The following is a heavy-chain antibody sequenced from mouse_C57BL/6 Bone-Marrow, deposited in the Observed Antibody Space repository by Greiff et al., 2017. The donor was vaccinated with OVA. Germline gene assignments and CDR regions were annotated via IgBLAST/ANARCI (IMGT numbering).Heavy chain of an antibody. CDR3: ARRGYGSSYDAMDY. Sequence: EVKLMESGPELVKPGASVKISCKASGYSFTGYYMNWVKQSPEKSLEWIGEINPSTGGTTYNQKFKAKATLTVDKSSSTAYMQLKSLTSEDSAVYYCARRGYGSSYDAMDYWGQGTSVTVSS. D-gene: IGHD1-1*01. CDR2: INPSTGGT. V-gene: IGHV1-42*01. J-gene: IGHJ4*01. CDR1: GYSFTGYY.